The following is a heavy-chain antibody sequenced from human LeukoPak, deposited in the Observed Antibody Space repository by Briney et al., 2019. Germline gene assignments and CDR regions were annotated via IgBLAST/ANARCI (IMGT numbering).Heavy chain of an antibody. CDR2: INPNSGGT. CDR1: GYTFTGYY. V-gene: IGHV1-2*02. CDR3: ARDHNYYDSSGPDAFDI. Sequence: ASVKVSCKASGYTFTGYYMHWVRQAPGQGLEWMGWINPNSGGTNYAQKFQGRVTMTRDTSISTAYMELSRLRSDDTAVYYCARDHNYYDSSGPDAFDIWGQGTMVTASS. D-gene: IGHD3-22*01. J-gene: IGHJ3*02.